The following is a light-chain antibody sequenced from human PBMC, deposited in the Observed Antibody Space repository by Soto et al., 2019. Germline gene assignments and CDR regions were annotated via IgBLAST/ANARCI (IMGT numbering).Light chain of an antibody. CDR1: QSVSSN. CDR3: QQYNNWPPGVT. Sequence: EIVMTQSPATLSVSPGERATLSCRASQSVSSNLAWYQQKPGQAPRLLSYGASTMATGIPARFRGSGSGTEFTLTISSLQSEDFAVYYCQQYNNWPPGVTFGPGTKVDIK. V-gene: IGKV3-15*01. J-gene: IGKJ3*01. CDR2: GAS.